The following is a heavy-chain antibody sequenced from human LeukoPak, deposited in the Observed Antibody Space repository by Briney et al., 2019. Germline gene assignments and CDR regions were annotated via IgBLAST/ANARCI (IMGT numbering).Heavy chain of an antibody. D-gene: IGHD3-10*01. V-gene: IGHV1-69*04. CDR3: ARVGGGSGSPFDY. Sequence: SVKVSFTASGGTFSSYAISWVRQAPGQGLEWMGRIIPIPGIANYAQKFQGRVTITADKSTSTAYMELSSLRSEDTAVYYCARVGGGSGSPFDYWGQGTLVTVSS. CDR1: GGTFSSYA. CDR2: IIPIPGIA. J-gene: IGHJ4*02.